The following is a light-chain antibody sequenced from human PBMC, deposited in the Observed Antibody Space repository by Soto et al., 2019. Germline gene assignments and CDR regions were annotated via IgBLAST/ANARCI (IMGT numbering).Light chain of an antibody. Sequence: QSVLTQPPSASGTPGQRVTISCSGSSSNIGSNTVNWYQQLPGTAPKLLIYSNNQRPSGVPDRFSGSKSVTSASLAISGLQAEDEADYYCASGDDSLNGQVFGGGTKVTVL. CDR1: SSNIGSNT. V-gene: IGLV1-44*01. CDR3: ASGDDSLNGQV. J-gene: IGLJ3*02. CDR2: SNN.